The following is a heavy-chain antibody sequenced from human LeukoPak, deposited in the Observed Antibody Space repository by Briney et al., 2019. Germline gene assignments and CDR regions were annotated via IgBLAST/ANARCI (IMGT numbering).Heavy chain of an antibody. CDR2: ISSSSSYI. J-gene: IGHJ4*02. CDR1: GFTFSSYS. CDR3: AREGPYGDYFDY. V-gene: IGHV3-21*01. Sequence: GGSLRLSCAASGFTFSSYSMNWVRQAPGKGLEWVSSISSSSSYIYYADSVKGRFTISRDNAKNSLYLQMNSLRAEDTAVYYCAREGPYGDYFDYWGQGTLITVSS. D-gene: IGHD4-17*01.